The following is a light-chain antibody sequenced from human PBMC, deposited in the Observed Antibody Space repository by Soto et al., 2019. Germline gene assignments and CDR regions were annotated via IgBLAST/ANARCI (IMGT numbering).Light chain of an antibody. J-gene: IGKJ1*01. CDR2: DAS. V-gene: IGKV1-5*01. CDR3: KQYNSYWT. Sequence: DIQMTQSPSTLSASVGDRVTITCRASQSISSWLAWYQQKPGKAPKLLIYDASSLESGVPSRFSGSGSGTEFTLNISSLQPDDFATYYCKQYNSYWTFGQGTKV. CDR1: QSISSW.